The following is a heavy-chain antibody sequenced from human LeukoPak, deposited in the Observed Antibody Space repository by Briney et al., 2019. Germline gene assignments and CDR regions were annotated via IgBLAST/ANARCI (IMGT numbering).Heavy chain of an antibody. V-gene: IGHV3-74*01. Sequence: GGSLRPSCTASGFIFSDYWMHWVRQAPGKGLVWVSRISSDGSDSSYADSVRGRFTISRDNAKNTLYLQMNSLRAEDTAVYYCARAATIFGPLDVWGPGTTVTVSS. CDR2: ISSDGSDS. D-gene: IGHD3-3*01. CDR1: GFIFSDYW. J-gene: IGHJ6*02. CDR3: ARAATIFGPLDV.